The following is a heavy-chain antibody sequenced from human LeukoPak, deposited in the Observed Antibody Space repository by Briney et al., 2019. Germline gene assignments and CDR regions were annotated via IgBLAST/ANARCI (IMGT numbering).Heavy chain of an antibody. V-gene: IGHV3-21*01. CDR2: ISSSSSYI. J-gene: IGHJ4*02. CDR1: GFTFSSYS. Sequence: GGSLRLSCAASGFTFSSYSMNWVRQAPGKGLEWVSSISSSSSYIYYADSVEGRFTISRDNAKNSLYLQMNSLRAEDTAVYYCARDPATVTTNYFDYWGQGTLVTVSS. CDR3: ARDPATVTTNYFDY. D-gene: IGHD4-17*01.